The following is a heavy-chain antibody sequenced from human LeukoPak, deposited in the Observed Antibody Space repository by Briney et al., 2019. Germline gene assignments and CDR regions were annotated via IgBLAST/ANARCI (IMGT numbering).Heavy chain of an antibody. CDR2: IYSGGSGST. Sequence: PGGSLRLSCAASGFTVSSNYMSWVRQAPGKGLEWVSVIYSGGSGSTYYADSVKGRFTISRDNSKNTLYLQMNSLRVEDTALYYCARAYGSSGYFQLPIDYWGQGTLVTVSS. CDR1: GFTVSSNY. V-gene: IGHV3-53*01. J-gene: IGHJ4*02. CDR3: ARAYGSSGYFQLPIDY. D-gene: IGHD3-22*01.